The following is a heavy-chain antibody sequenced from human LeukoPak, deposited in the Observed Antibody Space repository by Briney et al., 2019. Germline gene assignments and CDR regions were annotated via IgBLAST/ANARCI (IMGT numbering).Heavy chain of an antibody. D-gene: IGHD3-3*01. CDR3: ARHQVTYYDFWSGYHNPYYFDY. CDR1: GGSISSYY. CDR2: IYTSGRT. V-gene: IGHV4-4*09. J-gene: IGHJ4*02. Sequence: SETLSLTCTVSGGSISSYYWSWIRQPPGKGLEWIGYIYTSGRTNYNPSLKSRVTISVDTSTTPFSLKLSSVTAADTAVYYCARHQVTYYDFWSGYHNPYYFDYWGQGTLVTVSS.